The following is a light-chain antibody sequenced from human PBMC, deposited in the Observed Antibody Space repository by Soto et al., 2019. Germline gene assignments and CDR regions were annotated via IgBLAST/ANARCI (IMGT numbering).Light chain of an antibody. CDR3: QQRSNWPPIT. CDR2: EAS. V-gene: IGKV3-11*01. Sequence: ETVLTQSPATLSLSPGERATLSCRASRNINNFLAWYQQKPGQAPRLLIYEASKRATGVPARFSGSGSGTDFTLTISSLESEDVAVYYCQQRSNWPPITFGPGTKVDIK. CDR1: RNINNF. J-gene: IGKJ3*01.